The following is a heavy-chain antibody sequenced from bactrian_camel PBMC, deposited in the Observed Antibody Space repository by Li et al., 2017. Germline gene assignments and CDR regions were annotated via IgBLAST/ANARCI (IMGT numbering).Heavy chain of an antibody. V-gene: IGHV3S54*01. D-gene: IGHD5*01. J-gene: IGHJ4*01. Sequence: HVQLVESGGGSVQAGGSLRLSCEVSGSTDGTNCIGWFRQYPGKEREGVAAIVTLGGTTYYDDSVTGRFTISQDNAKKTTYLQMDHLKTEDTAIYYCAAGWSYGVGTLLGRHYDYWGQGTQVTVS. CDR1: GSTDGTNC. CDR3: AAGWSYGVGTLLGRHYDY. CDR2: IVTLGGTT.